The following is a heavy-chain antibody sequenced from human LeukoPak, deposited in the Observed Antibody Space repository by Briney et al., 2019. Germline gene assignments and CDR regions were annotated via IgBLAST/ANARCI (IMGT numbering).Heavy chain of an antibody. V-gene: IGHV4-34*01. Sequence: NSSETLSLTCAVYGGSFSAYYWSWTRQSPGKGLEWIAETNHRGDTNYNPSVKSRVSISVDTSKNQFSLKVTSLTAADTAVYYCARGPTISETGYFDYWGQGTLVTVSS. CDR3: ARGPTISETGYFDY. CDR2: TNHRGDT. J-gene: IGHJ4*03. CDR1: GGSFSAYY. D-gene: IGHD1-1*01.